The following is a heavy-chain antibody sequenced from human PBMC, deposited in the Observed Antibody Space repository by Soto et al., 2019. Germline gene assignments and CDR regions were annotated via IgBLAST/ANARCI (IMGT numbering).Heavy chain of an antibody. J-gene: IGHJ4*02. Sequence: QVQLVQSGAEVKKPGASVKVSCKASGYTFTSYGISWVRQAPGQGLEWMGWISAYNGNTNYAQKLQGRVTMTTDTSTRTAYMGLRSLRSDDRAGYYCARGGSAYSSGWYMSYWGQGTLVTVSS. D-gene: IGHD6-19*01. V-gene: IGHV1-18*01. CDR2: ISAYNGNT. CDR1: GYTFTSYG. CDR3: ARGGSAYSSGWYMSY.